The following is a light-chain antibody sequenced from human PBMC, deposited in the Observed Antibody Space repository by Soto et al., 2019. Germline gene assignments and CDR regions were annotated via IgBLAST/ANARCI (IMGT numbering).Light chain of an antibody. CDR1: SSDVGGYNY. CDR2: EVS. CDR3: NSYTTSTTLV. Sequence: QSALTQPASVSGSPGQSITISCTGTSSDVGGYNYVSWYQHHPSKAPKLVIYEVSNRPSGVSNRFSGSKSGNTASLTISGLQAEDEADYYCNSYTTSTTLVFGGGTKLTVL. J-gene: IGLJ2*01. V-gene: IGLV2-14*01.